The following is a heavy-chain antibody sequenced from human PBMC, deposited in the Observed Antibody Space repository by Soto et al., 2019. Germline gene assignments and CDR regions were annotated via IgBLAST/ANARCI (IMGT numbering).Heavy chain of an antibody. J-gene: IGHJ3*02. CDR2: IYYSGST. CDR3: ARDAKPEAFDI. CDR1: GGSISSGDYY. V-gene: IGHV4-30-4*01. Sequence: SETLSLTCSVSGGSISSGDYYWSWIRQPPGKGLEWIGYIYYSGSTYYNPSLKSRVTISVDTSKNQFSLKLSSVTAADTAVYYCARDAKPEAFDIWGQGTMVTVSS.